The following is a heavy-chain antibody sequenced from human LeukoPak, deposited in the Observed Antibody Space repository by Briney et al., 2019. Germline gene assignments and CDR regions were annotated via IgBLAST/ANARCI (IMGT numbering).Heavy chain of an antibody. V-gene: IGHV3-9*01. Sequence: GGSLRLSCAGSGFIFNNYAMHWVRQAPGEGLEWVSGISWNSGSIDYADSVKGRFTISRDNAKNSLYLQMNSLRVEDTAFYYGAKDNRRHYTSGPNPDSLHWGQGALVTVSS. D-gene: IGHD6-19*01. CDR1: GFIFNNYA. J-gene: IGHJ4*02. CDR2: ISWNSGSI. CDR3: AKDNRRHYTSGPNPDSLH.